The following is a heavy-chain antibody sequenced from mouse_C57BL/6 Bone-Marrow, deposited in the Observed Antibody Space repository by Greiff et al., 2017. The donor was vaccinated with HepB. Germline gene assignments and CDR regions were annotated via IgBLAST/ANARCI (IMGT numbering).Heavy chain of an antibody. D-gene: IGHD2-3*01. Sequence: EVMLVESGGGLVQPGGSLKLSCAASGFTFSDYYMYWVRQTPEKRLEWVAYISNGGGSTYYPDTVKGRFTISRDNAKNTLYLQMSRLKSEDTAMYYSARHDGYFYYYAMDYWGQGTSVTVSS. CDR1: GFTFSDYY. J-gene: IGHJ4*01. V-gene: IGHV5-12*01. CDR2: ISNGGGST. CDR3: ARHDGYFYYYAMDY.